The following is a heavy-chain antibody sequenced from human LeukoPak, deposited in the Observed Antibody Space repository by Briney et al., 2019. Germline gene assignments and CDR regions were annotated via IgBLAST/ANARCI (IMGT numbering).Heavy chain of an antibody. V-gene: IGHV3-11*01. D-gene: IGHD3-10*01. Sequence: GGSLRLSCAASGFTFSNYYMSWIRQAPGKGLEWVSYISSGGSTIDYADSVKGRFTISRDNAKNSLYLQMNSLRAEDTAVYYCARDRASRYGMDVWGQGTTVTVSS. CDR2: ISSGGSTI. CDR1: GFTFSNYY. J-gene: IGHJ6*02. CDR3: ARDRASRYGMDV.